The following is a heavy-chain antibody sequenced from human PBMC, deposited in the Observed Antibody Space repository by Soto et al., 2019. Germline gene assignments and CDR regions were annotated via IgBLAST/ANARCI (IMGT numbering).Heavy chain of an antibody. CDR1: GFTFNYYW. D-gene: IGHD2-21*02. Sequence: EVQLVESGGGLVQPGGSLRLSCVASGFTFNYYWMHWVRQAPGKGLVWVSRIQSDGSSPDYVDSVKGRFTISRDNAKNVLYLQMNHLGAEDTGVYDCARGGDPDYWGQGTLVTVSS. V-gene: IGHV3-74*01. J-gene: IGHJ4*02. CDR2: IQSDGSSP. CDR3: ARGGDPDY.